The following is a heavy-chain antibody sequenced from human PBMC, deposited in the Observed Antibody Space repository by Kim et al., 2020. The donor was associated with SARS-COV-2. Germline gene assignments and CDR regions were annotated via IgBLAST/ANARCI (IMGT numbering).Heavy chain of an antibody. D-gene: IGHD5-18*01. Sequence: GGSLRLSCAASGFSFSNYWMSWVRQAPGKGLEWVANIKLDGSEKGYVDSVKGRFTISRDNAKNSLYLQMNSLRAEDTAVYYCARDRWIPQGDYYYYYGMDVWGQGTAVSVSS. CDR2: IKLDGSEK. CDR1: GFSFSNYW. CDR3: ARDRWIPQGDYYYYYGMDV. V-gene: IGHV3-7*01. J-gene: IGHJ6*02.